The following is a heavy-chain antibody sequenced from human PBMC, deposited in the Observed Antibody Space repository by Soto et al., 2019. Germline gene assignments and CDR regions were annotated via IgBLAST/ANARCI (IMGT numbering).Heavy chain of an antibody. V-gene: IGHV3-23*01. CDR1: GFTFSNYA. CDR3: AKRDRSNWSYFDY. J-gene: IGHJ4*02. CDR2: ITGGGDTA. D-gene: IGHD1-20*01. Sequence: EVQLLESGGGLVQPGGSLRLSCAASGFTFSNYAMTCVRQAPGRGLEWVSVITGGGDTAYYADSVKGRFTISRDNSKNTLYLQMNSLRAEDTALYYCAKRDRSNWSYFDYWGQGTLVTVSS.